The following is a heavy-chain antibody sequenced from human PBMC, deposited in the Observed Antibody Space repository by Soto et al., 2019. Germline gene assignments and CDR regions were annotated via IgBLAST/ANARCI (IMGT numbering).Heavy chain of an antibody. D-gene: IGHD1-1*01. J-gene: IGHJ4*01. CDR1: GFIFDDYA. CDR2: ISWNSDDR. V-gene: IGHV3-9*01. Sequence: EVQLVESGGGLVQPGRSLRLSCAASGFIFDDYAMHWVRQVPGKGLEWVSGISWNSDDRAYADSVKGRFTISRDNAKNALYLQINSLRAEDTAFYYCVKKNEVYFDYWGQGTLVTVSS. CDR3: VKKNEVYFDY.